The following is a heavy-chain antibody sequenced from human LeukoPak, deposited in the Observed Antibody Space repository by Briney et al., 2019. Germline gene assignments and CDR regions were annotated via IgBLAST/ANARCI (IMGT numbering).Heavy chain of an antibody. CDR2: ISSSSSTI. CDR1: GFTFSSYS. Sequence: GGSLRFSCAASGFTFSSYSMNWVRQAPGKGLEWVSYISSSSSTIYYADSVKGRFTISRDNAKNSLYLQMNSLRAEDTAVYYCASDRLLTAAPFDYWGQGTLVTVSS. D-gene: IGHD2-2*01. J-gene: IGHJ4*02. V-gene: IGHV3-48*01. CDR3: ASDRLLTAAPFDY.